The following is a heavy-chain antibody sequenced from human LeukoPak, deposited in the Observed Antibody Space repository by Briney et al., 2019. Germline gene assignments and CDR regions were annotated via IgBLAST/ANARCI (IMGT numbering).Heavy chain of an antibody. CDR1: GGSINNYY. D-gene: IGHD5-12*01. CDR2: IYHSGST. J-gene: IGHJ4*02. V-gene: IGHV4-38-2*02. Sequence: LSETLSLTCTVSGGSINNYYWNWIRQPPGKGLEWIGSIYHSGSTYYNPSLKSRVTISVDTSKNQFSLKLSSVTAADTAVYYCARDIVATILTYYFDYWGQGTLVTVSS. CDR3: ARDIVATILTYYFDY.